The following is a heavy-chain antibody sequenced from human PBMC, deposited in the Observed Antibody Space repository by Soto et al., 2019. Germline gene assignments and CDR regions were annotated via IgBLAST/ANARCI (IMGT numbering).Heavy chain of an antibody. CDR2: IIPIFGTA. V-gene: IGHV1-69*18. CDR1: GGTFGSYG. D-gene: IGHD1-26*01. J-gene: IGHJ4*02. Sequence: QVQLVQSGAEVKKPGSSVKVSCKASGGTFGSYGISWVRQAPGQGLEWMGSIIPIFGTANYAQNFQGRVTITVGESTSTVYMALSSLRSEDTAVYYCAREGFSGSYFGYWGQGTLVTVSS. CDR3: AREGFSGSYFGY.